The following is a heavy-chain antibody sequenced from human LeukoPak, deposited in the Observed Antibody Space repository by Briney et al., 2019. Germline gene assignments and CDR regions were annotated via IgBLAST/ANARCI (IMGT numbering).Heavy chain of an antibody. CDR1: GFSFSNYA. CDR3: ARDLYDILTGYIYYNYYMDV. D-gene: IGHD3-9*01. CDR2: TSYVGSYK. V-gene: IGHV3-30*04. J-gene: IGHJ6*03. Sequence: GGSLRLSCAVSGFSFSNYAMHWVRQAPGKGLEWVAVTSYVGSYKYFADYVKGRFTISRDNSKNTLYLQMNSLRAEDTAVYYCARDLYDILTGYIYYNYYMDVWGKGTTVTVSS.